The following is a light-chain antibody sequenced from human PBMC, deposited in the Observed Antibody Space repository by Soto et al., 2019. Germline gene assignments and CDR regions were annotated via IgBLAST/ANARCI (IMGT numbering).Light chain of an antibody. CDR3: ASWDDNLNGPV. CDR2: GNI. V-gene: IGLV1-40*01. J-gene: IGLJ2*01. CDR1: SSNIGAGYD. Sequence: QSVLTQPPSVSGAPGQRVTISCTGRSSNIGAGYDVHWYQQLPGTAPKLLIYGNINRPSGVPDRFSGSKSGTSASLAITGLQAEDEADYYCASWDDNLNGPVFGRGTKVTVL.